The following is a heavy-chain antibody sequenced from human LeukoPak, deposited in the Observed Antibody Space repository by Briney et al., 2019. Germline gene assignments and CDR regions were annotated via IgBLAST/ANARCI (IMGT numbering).Heavy chain of an antibody. CDR3: ARDARRYYDSSGYYRYFDY. Sequence: PSQTLSLTCTVSGGSISSGGYYWSWIRRHPGKGLEWIGYIYYSGSTYYNPSLKSRVTISVDTSKNQFSLKLSSVTAADTAVYYCARDARRYYDSSGYYRYFDYWGQGTLVTVSS. CDR1: GGSISSGGYY. CDR2: IYYSGST. D-gene: IGHD3-22*01. J-gene: IGHJ4*02. V-gene: IGHV4-31*03.